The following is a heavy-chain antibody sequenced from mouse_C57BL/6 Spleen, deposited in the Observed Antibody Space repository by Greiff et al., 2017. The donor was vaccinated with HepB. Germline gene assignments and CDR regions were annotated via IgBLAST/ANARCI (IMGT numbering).Heavy chain of an antibody. CDR1: GYAFTNYL. CDR3: ARGGTGEFNYYAIDY. CDR2: INPGSGGT. Sequence: QVHVKQSGAELVRPGTSVKVSCKASGYAFTNYLIEWVKQRPGQGLEWIGVINPGSGGTNYNEKFKGKATLTADKSSSTAYMQLSSLTSEDSAVYFCARGGTGEFNYYAIDYWGQGTLVTVSS. V-gene: IGHV1-54*01. D-gene: IGHD4-1*01. J-gene: IGHJ4*01.